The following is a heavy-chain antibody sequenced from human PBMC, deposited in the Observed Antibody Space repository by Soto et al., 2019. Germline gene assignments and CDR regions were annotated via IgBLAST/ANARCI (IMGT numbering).Heavy chain of an antibody. CDR2: INPRDGST. V-gene: IGHV1-46*01. Sequence: ASVKVSGKASGYTFSTYYLHWVRQAPGQGLEWMGIINPRDGSTVYAQKFQGRVTMTRDTSTTTIYMDLSGLSSEDTAVYFCAGSILDTTKNYFDYWGQGTLVTVSS. D-gene: IGHD3-3*01. J-gene: IGHJ4*02. CDR3: AGSILDTTKNYFDY. CDR1: GYTFSTYY.